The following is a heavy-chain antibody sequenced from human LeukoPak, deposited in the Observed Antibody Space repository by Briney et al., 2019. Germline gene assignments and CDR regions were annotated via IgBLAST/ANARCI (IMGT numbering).Heavy chain of an antibody. CDR3: ARQGHPIAAAEGAFDI. V-gene: IGHV4-39*01. CDR1: GGSISSSSYY. CDR2: IYYSGST. D-gene: IGHD6-13*01. J-gene: IGHJ3*02. Sequence: SETLSLTCTVSGGSISSSSYYWGWIRQPPGKGLEWIGSIYYSGSTYYNPSLKSRVTISVDTSKNQFSLKLSSVTAADTAVYYCARQGHPIAAAEGAFDIWGQGTMVTVSS.